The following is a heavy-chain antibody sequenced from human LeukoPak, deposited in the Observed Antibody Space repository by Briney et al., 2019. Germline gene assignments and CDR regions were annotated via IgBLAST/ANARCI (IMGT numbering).Heavy chain of an antibody. CDR3: ARTYYGDYGWFDP. V-gene: IGHV4-31*03. CDR1: GGSISSGAYY. J-gene: IGHJ5*02. Sequence: KPSQTLSLTCTVSGGSISSGAYYWNWIRQHPGKGLEWIGYIFHSGGTYYNPSLKSRVTISVDTSKNQFSLKLSSLSAADTAVYHCARTYYGDYGWFDPWGQGTLVTVSS. CDR2: IFHSGGT. D-gene: IGHD4-17*01.